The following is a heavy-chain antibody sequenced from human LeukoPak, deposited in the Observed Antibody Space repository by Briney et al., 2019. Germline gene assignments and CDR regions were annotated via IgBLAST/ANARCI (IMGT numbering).Heavy chain of an antibody. CDR1: GYTFTGYY. Sequence: ASVKVSCKASGYTFTGYYMHWVRQAPGQGLEWMGWINPNSGGTNYAQKFQGRVTMTRDTSISTAYMELSSLRSEDTAVYYCATCSGGWYYDYWGQGTLVTVSS. CDR2: INPNSGGT. V-gene: IGHV1-2*02. J-gene: IGHJ4*02. CDR3: ATCSGGWYYDY. D-gene: IGHD6-19*01.